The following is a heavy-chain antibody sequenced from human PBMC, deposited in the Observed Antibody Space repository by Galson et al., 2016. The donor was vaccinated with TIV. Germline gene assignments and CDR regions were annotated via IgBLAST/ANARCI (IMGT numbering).Heavy chain of an antibody. V-gene: IGHV1-69*04. Sequence: SVKVSCKASGYTFTSFDISWIRQAPGQGLEWMGRIIPILGMTNYAQRFQGRVTITADRSATTAYMELNSLRSEDTAVYYCARSPHSAYGTFSDYWGQGTLVTVSS. CDR2: IIPILGMT. CDR3: ARSPHSAYGTFSDY. D-gene: IGHD5-12*01. J-gene: IGHJ4*02. CDR1: GYTFTSFD.